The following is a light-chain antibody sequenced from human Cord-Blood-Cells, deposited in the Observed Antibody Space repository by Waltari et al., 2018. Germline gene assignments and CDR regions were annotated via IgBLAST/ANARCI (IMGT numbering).Light chain of an antibody. Sequence: QSALTQPASVSGSPGQSITISCTGTSRDVGSYNLVSWYQQHPGKAPKLMIYEVSKRPSCVSNRFSVYKSGNTASLTISGLQAEDEADYYCCSYAGSSTYVIGTGTKVTVL. CDR1: SRDVGSYNL. J-gene: IGLJ1*01. CDR3: CSYAGSSTYV. CDR2: EVS. V-gene: IGLV2-23*02.